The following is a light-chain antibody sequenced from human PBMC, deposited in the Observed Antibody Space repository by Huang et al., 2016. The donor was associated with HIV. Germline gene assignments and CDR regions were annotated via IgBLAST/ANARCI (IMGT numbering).Light chain of an antibody. CDR1: QSISSW. CDR2: KAS. CDR3: QQYNTYWT. V-gene: IGKV1-5*03. J-gene: IGKJ1*01. Sequence: DIQMTQSPSTLSASVGDRVIITCRASQSISSWLAWYQQQPGKAPKPLIYKASNLQSGVPSRFSGSGSGTEFTLTISSLQPDDFATYYCQQYNTYWTFGQGTKVEIK.